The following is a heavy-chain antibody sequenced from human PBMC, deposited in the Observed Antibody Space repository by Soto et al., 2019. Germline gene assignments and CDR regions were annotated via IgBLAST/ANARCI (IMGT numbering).Heavy chain of an antibody. Sequence: PGGSLRLSCAASGFTFDDYTMHWVRQAPGKGLEWVSLISWDGGSTYYADSVKGRFTISRDNSKNSPYLQMNSLRTEDTALYYCAKDGTYCGGDCYSGNWFDPWGQGTLVTVSS. CDR2: ISWDGGST. V-gene: IGHV3-43*01. D-gene: IGHD2-21*02. CDR1: GFTFDDYT. J-gene: IGHJ5*02. CDR3: AKDGTYCGGDCYSGNWFDP.